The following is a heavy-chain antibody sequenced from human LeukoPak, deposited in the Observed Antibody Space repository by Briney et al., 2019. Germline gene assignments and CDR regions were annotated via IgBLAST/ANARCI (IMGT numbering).Heavy chain of an antibody. CDR1: GFTFSSYS. J-gene: IGHJ4*02. V-gene: IGHV3-21*01. D-gene: IGHD3-22*01. CDR2: ISSSSNYI. CDR3: ASTNYDSSVVY. Sequence: GGSLRLSCAASGFTFSSYSMNWVRQAPGKGLEWVSSISSSSNYIYYADAVKGRFTISRDNAKNSLYPQMNSLRAEDTALYYCASTNYDSSVVYWGQGTLVTVSS.